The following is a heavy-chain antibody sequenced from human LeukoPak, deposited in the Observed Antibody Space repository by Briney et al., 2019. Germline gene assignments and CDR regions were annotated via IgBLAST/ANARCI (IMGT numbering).Heavy chain of an antibody. Sequence: PSETLSLTCTISGDSIGSSSYYWGWTRQAPGKGLEWIGSMYYSGSGSYSPSLKSRVTISLDTSNNRFSLKLNSVTAADTAVYYCATLTYYYSYLAVWGKGTTVTVSS. CDR3: ATLTYYYSYLAV. V-gene: IGHV4-39*01. J-gene: IGHJ6*03. CDR1: GDSIGSSSYY. CDR2: MYYSGSG.